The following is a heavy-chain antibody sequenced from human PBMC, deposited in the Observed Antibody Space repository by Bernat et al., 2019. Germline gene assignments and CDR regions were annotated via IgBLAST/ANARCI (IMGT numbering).Heavy chain of an antibody. V-gene: IGHV3-15*01. J-gene: IGHJ5*02. CDR3: ATGSISCSRRCSWFDP. CDR2: IKSKTEGGTT. D-gene: IGHD2-2*01. Sequence: EVQLVESGGGLVKPGGSLRLSCAAFGFTFNNAWMSWVRQAPGKGLEWVGRIKSKTEGGTTDYAAPVKGRFTISRDDSSNTLYLQMNSLRSEDTAVYYCATGSISCSRRCSWFDPWGQGTLVTVSS. CDR1: GFTFNNAW.